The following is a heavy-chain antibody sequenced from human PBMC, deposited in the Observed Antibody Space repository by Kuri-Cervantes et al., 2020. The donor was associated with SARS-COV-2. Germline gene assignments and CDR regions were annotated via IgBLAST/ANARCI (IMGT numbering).Heavy chain of an antibody. CDR2: IIPIFGTA. CDR3: ARAGYSSSWAPGAFDY. CDR1: GGTFSSYA. J-gene: IGHJ4*02. Sequence: SVKISCKASGGTFSSYAISWVRQAPGQGLEWMGGIIPIFGTANYAQKFQGRVMITTDESTSTAYMELSSLRSDDTAVYYCARAGYSSSWAPGAFDYWGQGTLVTVSS. D-gene: IGHD6-13*01. V-gene: IGHV1-69*05.